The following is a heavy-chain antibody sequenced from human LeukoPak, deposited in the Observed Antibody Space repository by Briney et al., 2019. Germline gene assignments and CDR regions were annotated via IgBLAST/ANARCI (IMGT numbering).Heavy chain of an antibody. D-gene: IGHD6-13*01. CDR2: ISSSSSYI. Sequence: GGSLRLSSAASGFTFSSYSMNWVRQAPGKGLEWVSFISSSSSYIYYADSVKGRFTISRDNAKNSLYLQMNSLRAEGTAVYYCAKDPLYSSSWYWFDPWGQGTLVTVSS. V-gene: IGHV3-21*04. CDR1: GFTFSSYS. J-gene: IGHJ5*02. CDR3: AKDPLYSSSWYWFDP.